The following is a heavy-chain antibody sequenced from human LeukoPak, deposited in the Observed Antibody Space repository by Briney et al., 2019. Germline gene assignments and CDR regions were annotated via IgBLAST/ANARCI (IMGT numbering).Heavy chain of an antibody. J-gene: IGHJ4*02. CDR3: ARGGHYYGSGGYYLDY. D-gene: IGHD3-10*01. V-gene: IGHV3-48*01. CDR2: ISSSSSTI. CDR1: GFTFSSYS. Sequence: PGGSLRLSCVASGFTFSSYSMNWVRQAPGKGLEWVSYISSSSSTIHYADSVRGRFTISRDNAKNSLFLQMNSLRAEDTAVYYCARGGHYYGSGGYYLDYWGQGNLVTVSS.